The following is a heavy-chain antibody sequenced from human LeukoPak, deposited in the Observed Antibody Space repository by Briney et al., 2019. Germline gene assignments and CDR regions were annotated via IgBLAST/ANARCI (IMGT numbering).Heavy chain of an antibody. CDR1: GGTFSSYG. CDR2: ISPIFGTA. J-gene: IGHJ5*02. V-gene: IGHV1-69*01. D-gene: IGHD5-12*01. Sequence: SVKVSCKASGGTFSSYGIRWVRQAPGQGLEWMGGISPIFGTANYAQKFQGRVTITADESTSTAYMELSSLRSEDTAVYYCARAPYSGYDYPWFDPWGQGTLVTVSS. CDR3: ARAPYSGYDYPWFDP.